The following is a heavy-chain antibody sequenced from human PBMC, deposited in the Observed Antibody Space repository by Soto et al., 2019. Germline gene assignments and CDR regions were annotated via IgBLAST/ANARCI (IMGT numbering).Heavy chain of an antibody. CDR1: GFTFSSYA. CDR2: ISGSAATT. D-gene: IGHD3-22*01. J-gene: IGHJ4*02. V-gene: IGHV3-23*01. CDR3: ARDRSYYDSSGSYSPPY. Sequence: EVQLLESGGGLVQPGGSLRLSCAASGFTFSSYAMNWVRQAPGKGLEWVSAISGSAATTHFADSVKGRFTISRDNSKNRLYREMNSLRAEDTAVYYCARDRSYYDSSGSYSPPYWGQGTLVTVSS.